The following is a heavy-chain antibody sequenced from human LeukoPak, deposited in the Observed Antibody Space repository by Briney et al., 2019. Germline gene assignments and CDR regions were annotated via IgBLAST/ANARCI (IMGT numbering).Heavy chain of an antibody. D-gene: IGHD6-19*01. Sequence: GGSLGLSCAASGFTFSSYAMHWVRQAPGKGLEWVAVISYDGSNKYYADSVKGRFTISRDNSKNTLYLQMNSLRAEDTVVYYCARGTSGWYASDYWGQGTLVTVSS. CDR1: GFTFSSYA. J-gene: IGHJ4*02. V-gene: IGHV3-30-3*01. CDR2: ISYDGSNK. CDR3: ARGTSGWYASDY.